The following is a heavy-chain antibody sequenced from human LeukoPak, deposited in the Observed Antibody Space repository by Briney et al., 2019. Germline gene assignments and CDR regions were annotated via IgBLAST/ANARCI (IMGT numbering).Heavy chain of an antibody. D-gene: IGHD3-22*01. J-gene: IGHJ3*01. V-gene: IGHV4-59*11. CDR3: ASDSISMNAFDA. CDR1: GGSFTTHY. Sequence: SETLSLTCTVSGGSFTTHYWSWIRHPPGKGLEWIGYISYIGSTNYNPSLKSRVTISIDTSKNEVSLMLTSVTAADTAVYYCASDSISMNAFDAWGQGTMVTVSS. CDR2: ISYIGST.